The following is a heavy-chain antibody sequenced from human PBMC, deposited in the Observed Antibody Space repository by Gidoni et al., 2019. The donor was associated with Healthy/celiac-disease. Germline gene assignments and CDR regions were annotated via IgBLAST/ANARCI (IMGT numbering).Heavy chain of an antibody. Sequence: QVQLPESAPGLVTPSDTLSLTCAVSGYSISSGYYWGWIRQPPGKGLEWIGSIYHSGSTYSNPSLKSRVTISVDTSKNQFSLKLSSVTAADTAVYYCARDLGVGGWGQGTLVTVSS. CDR2: IYHSGST. J-gene: IGHJ4*02. CDR1: GYSISSGYY. V-gene: IGHV4-38-2*02. CDR3: ARDLGVGG. D-gene: IGHD3-3*01.